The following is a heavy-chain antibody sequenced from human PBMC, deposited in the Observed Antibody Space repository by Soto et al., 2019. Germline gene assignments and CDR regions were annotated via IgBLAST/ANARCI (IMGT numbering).Heavy chain of an antibody. CDR2: IYYSGST. V-gene: IGHV4-61*01. Sequence: PSETHSLTCTFSGDSIKSGSYYWSWIRQPPGKGLEWIGYIYYSGSTNYNPSLKSRVTISVDTSKNQFSLKLSSVTAADTAVYYCARHRGGGYEPKGYYFDYWGQGTLVTAPQ. CDR3: ARHRGGGYEPKGYYFDY. CDR1: GDSIKSGSYY. J-gene: IGHJ4*02. D-gene: IGHD5-12*01.